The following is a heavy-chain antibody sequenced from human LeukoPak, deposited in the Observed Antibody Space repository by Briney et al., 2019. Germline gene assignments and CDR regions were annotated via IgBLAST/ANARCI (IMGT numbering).Heavy chain of an antibody. CDR2: IKQDGSEK. CDR1: GFTFSSYW. Sequence: GGSLRLSCAASGFTFSSYWMSWVRQAPGKGLEWVANIKQDGSEKYYVDSVKGRITISRDNAKNSLYLQMNSLRAEDTAMYHCTRGYGTDYFDYWGQGTLVTVSS. V-gene: IGHV3-7*04. CDR3: TRGYGTDYFDY. J-gene: IGHJ4*02. D-gene: IGHD1-1*01.